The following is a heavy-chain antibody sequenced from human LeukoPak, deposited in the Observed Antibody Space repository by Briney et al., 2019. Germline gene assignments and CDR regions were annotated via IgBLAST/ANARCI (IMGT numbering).Heavy chain of an antibody. D-gene: IGHD3-10*01. CDR1: GGSISSYY. CDR2: IYYSGST. V-gene: IGHV4-59*01. Sequence: SETLSLTCTVSGGSISSYYWSWIRQPPGKGLEWIGYIYYSGSTNYNPSLKSQVTILVDTSKNQFSLNLSSVTAADTAVYYCARGGYYGSGSDDAFDIWGQGTMVTVSS. CDR3: ARGGYYGSGSDDAFDI. J-gene: IGHJ3*02.